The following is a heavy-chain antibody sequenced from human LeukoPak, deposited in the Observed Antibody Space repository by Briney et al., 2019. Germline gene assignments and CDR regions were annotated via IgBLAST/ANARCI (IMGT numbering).Heavy chain of an antibody. CDR1: GFTFSSYG. Sequence: GRSLRLSCAASGFTFSSYGMHWVRQAPGKGLELVAVISYDGSNKYYADSVKGRFTISRDNSKNTLYLQMNSLRAEDTAVYYCAKDYDILTGYSYYYYYGMDVWGKGTTVTVSS. CDR3: AKDYDILTGYSYYYYYGMDV. J-gene: IGHJ6*04. CDR2: ISYDGSNK. V-gene: IGHV3-30*18. D-gene: IGHD3-9*01.